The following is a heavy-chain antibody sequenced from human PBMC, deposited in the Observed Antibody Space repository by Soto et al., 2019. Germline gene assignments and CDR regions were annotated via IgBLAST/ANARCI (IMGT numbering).Heavy chain of an antibody. Sequence: SETLSLTCTVSGFSISSYYWSWIRQPPGKGLEWIGYIYYSGSTNYNPSLKSRVTISVDTSKNQFSLKLSSVTAADTAVYYCAAKAVAGRFDYWGQGTLVTVSS. D-gene: IGHD6-19*01. CDR1: GFSISSYY. V-gene: IGHV4-59*12. J-gene: IGHJ4*02. CDR2: IYYSGST. CDR3: AAKAVAGRFDY.